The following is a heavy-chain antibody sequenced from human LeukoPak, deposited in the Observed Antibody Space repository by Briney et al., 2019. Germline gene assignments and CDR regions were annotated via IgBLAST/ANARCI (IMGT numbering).Heavy chain of an antibody. CDR2: IYYSGST. CDR3: TRRTTYSNSCFDS. D-gene: IGHD6-13*01. CDR1: GGSISSYY. Sequence: PSETLSLTCSVSGGSISSYYWSWIRQPPGKGLEWIGYIYYSGSTNYNPSLKSRVTRSVDTSKNQFSLKLSSVTAADTAVYYCTRRTTYSNSCFDSWGQGTLVTVSS. J-gene: IGHJ4*02. V-gene: IGHV4-59*08.